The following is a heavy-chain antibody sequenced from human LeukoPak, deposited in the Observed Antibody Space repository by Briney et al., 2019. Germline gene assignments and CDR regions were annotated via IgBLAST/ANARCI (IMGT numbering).Heavy chain of an antibody. V-gene: IGHV3-23*01. CDR1: GFTFSSYA. CDR2: ISGSGGST. Sequence: GGSLRLSCAASGFTFSSYAMSWVRQAPGKGLEWVSAISGSGGSTYYADSVKGRFTISRDNSKNTLYLQMNSLRAEDTAVYYCAKAIVVVVAATYFDYWGQGTLVTVSS. D-gene: IGHD2-15*01. J-gene: IGHJ4*02. CDR3: AKAIVVVVAATYFDY.